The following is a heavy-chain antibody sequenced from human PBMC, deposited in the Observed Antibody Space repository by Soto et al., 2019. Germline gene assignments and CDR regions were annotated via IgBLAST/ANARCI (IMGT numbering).Heavy chain of an antibody. CDR1: GFTFSSYA. D-gene: IGHD6-13*01. CDR3: AKEFYSSSWYYPHYYYGMDV. CDR2: ISGSGGST. J-gene: IGHJ6*02. Sequence: EVQLLESGGGLVQPGGSLRLSCAASGFTFSSYAMSWVRQAPGKGLEWVSAISGSGGSTYYADSVKGRFTISRDNSKNTLYLQMNSLRAEDTAVYYCAKEFYSSSWYYPHYYYGMDVWGQGTTVTVSS. V-gene: IGHV3-23*01.